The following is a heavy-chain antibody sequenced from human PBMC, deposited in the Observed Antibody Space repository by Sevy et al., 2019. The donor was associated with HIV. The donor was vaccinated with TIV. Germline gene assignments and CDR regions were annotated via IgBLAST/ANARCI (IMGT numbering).Heavy chain of an antibody. J-gene: IGHJ4*02. CDR2: IQYDGSNK. D-gene: IGHD2-8*01. Sequence: GGSLRLSCAASGFSYSSYGMHWVRQAPGKGLEWVAYIQYDGSNKDYADSVKGRFTISRDNSKSSVYLQMNNMRVEDTAVYYCAREGCTKPHDYWGQGTLVTVSS. CDR1: GFSYSSYG. CDR3: AREGCTKPHDY. V-gene: IGHV3-30*02.